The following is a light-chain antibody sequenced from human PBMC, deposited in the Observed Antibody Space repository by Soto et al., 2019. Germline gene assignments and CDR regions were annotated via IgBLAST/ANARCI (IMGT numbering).Light chain of an antibody. J-gene: IGKJ4*01. CDR2: GAS. V-gene: IGKV3-20*01. CDR3: QQYGDSPT. Sequence: EIVLTQSPGTLFLSPGERATLSCRASQSVRSRYVAWDQQKPGQAPRLLIYGASSRATGIPERFSGSGSGTDLTFTISRLEPEDLAVYYCQQYGDSPTFGGGTKVGIK. CDR1: QSVRSRY.